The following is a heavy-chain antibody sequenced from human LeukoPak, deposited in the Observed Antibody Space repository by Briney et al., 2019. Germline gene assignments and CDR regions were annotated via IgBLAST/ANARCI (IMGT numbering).Heavy chain of an antibody. V-gene: IGHV4-59*08. CDR1: GGSISSYY. CDR2: IYYSGST. CDR3: ARHRVVYYDPPYWFDP. D-gene: IGHD3-22*01. Sequence: PSETLSLTCTVSGGSISSYYWSWIRQPPGKGLEWIGYIYYSGSTYYNPSLKSRVTISVDTSKNQFSLKLSSVTAADTAVYYCARHRVVYYDPPYWFDPWGQGTLVIVSS. J-gene: IGHJ5*02.